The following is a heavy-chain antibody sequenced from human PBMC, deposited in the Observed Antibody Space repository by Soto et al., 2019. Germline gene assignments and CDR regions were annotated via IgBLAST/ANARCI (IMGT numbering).Heavy chain of an antibody. CDR3: ARTGFSEYYFDY. Sequence: SETLSLTCAVYGGSFSGYYWSWIRQPPGKGLEWIGEINHSGSTNYNPSLKSRVTISVDTSKNQFSLKLSSVTAADTAVYYCARTGFSEYYFDYWGQGTLVTVSS. CDR1: GGSFSGYY. CDR2: INHSGST. J-gene: IGHJ4*02. V-gene: IGHV4-34*01.